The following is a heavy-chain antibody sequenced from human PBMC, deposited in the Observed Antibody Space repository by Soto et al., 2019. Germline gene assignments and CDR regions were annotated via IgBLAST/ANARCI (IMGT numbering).Heavy chain of an antibody. CDR3: AREHDFWSGYRKGRFDY. Sequence: PSETLSLTCAVYGVSFSGYYWSWIRQPPGKGLEWIGEINHSGNSNYNPSLKSRVTITVDTSNNQLSLKLSSLTAADTAVYYCAREHDFWSGYRKGRFDYWGQGTLVTVSS. CDR2: INHSGNS. CDR1: GVSFSGYY. J-gene: IGHJ4*02. V-gene: IGHV4-34*01. D-gene: IGHD3-3*01.